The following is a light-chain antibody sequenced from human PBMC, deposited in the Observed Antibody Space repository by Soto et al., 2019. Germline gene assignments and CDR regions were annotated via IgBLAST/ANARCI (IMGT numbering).Light chain of an antibody. CDR2: SAS. CDR3: QQYYDWPIT. V-gene: IGKV3-15*01. Sequence: EIVLPQSPATPSVSPVDRPILSCRASQSISSLLAWYQQKPGQAPRLLIYSASTRATGIPARFSGSGSGAGFTLTISSLQSEDFAAYYCQQYYDWPITFGQGTRLEIK. J-gene: IGKJ5*01. CDR1: QSISSL.